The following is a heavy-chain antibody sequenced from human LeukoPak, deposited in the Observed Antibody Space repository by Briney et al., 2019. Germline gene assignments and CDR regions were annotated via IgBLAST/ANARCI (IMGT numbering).Heavy chain of an antibody. CDR1: GFTLSSYG. CDR3: AKAGRVLLWFGESYAFDI. J-gene: IGHJ3*02. CDR2: ISYDGSNK. D-gene: IGHD3-10*01. V-gene: IGHV3-30*18. Sequence: GGSLRLSCAASGFTLSSYGMHWVSQAPGKGLEWEAVISYDGSNKYYADSVKGRFTISRDNSKNTLYLQMNSLRAEDTAVYYCAKAGRVLLWFGESYAFDIWGQGTMVTVSS.